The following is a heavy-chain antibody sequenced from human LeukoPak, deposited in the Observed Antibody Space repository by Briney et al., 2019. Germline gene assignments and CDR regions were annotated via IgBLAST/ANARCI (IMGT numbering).Heavy chain of an antibody. V-gene: IGHV3-23*01. CDR3: AKDTYSSSPYYFDY. J-gene: IGHJ4*02. CDR1: GFTFSSHA. Sequence: PGGSLRLSCAASGFTFSSHAMNWVRQAPGKGLEWVSSISGSGGATYHADSVKGRFTISRDNSKNTLYLQMTSLRAEDTAVYYCAKDTYSSSPYYFDYWGQGTLVTVSS. D-gene: IGHD6-6*01. CDR2: ISGSGGAT.